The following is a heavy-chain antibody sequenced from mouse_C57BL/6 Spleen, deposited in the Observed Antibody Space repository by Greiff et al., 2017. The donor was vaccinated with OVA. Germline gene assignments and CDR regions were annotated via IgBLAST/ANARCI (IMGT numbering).Heavy chain of an antibody. CDR3: ARDRDDYDYWFAY. Sequence: EVQVVESGGGLVKPGGSLKLSCAASGFTFSSYAMSWVRQTPEKRLEWVATISDGGSYTYYPDNVKGRFTISRDNAKNNLYLQMSHLKSEDTAMYYCARDRDDYDYWFAYWGQGTLVTVSA. CDR2: ISDGGSYT. CDR1: GFTFSSYA. V-gene: IGHV5-4*01. J-gene: IGHJ3*01. D-gene: IGHD2-4*01.